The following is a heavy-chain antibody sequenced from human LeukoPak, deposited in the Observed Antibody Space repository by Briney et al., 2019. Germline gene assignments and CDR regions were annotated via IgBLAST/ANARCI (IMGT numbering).Heavy chain of an antibody. CDR3: ARDIEMATTVPDAFDI. D-gene: IGHD5-24*01. Sequence: GSLRLSCAASGFTFSSYAMHWVRQAPGKGLEWVAVISYDGSNKYYADSVKGRFTISRDNSKYTLYLQMNSLRAEDTAVYYCARDIEMATTVPDAFDIWGQGTMVTVSS. CDR1: GFTFSSYA. J-gene: IGHJ3*02. V-gene: IGHV3-30*04. CDR2: ISYDGSNK.